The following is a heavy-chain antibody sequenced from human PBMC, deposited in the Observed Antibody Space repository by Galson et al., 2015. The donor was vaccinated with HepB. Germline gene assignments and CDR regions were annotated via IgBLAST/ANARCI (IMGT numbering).Heavy chain of an antibody. CDR1: GGTFSSYA. D-gene: IGHD3-3*01. CDR3: ARVDYDFWSGYLNY. Sequence: SCKASGGTFSSYAISWVRQAPGQGLEWMGGIIPISGTANYAQKFQGRVTITADESTSTAYMELSSLRSEDTAVYYCARVDYDFWSGYLNYWGQGTLVTVSS. V-gene: IGHV1-69*01. J-gene: IGHJ4*02. CDR2: IIPISGTA.